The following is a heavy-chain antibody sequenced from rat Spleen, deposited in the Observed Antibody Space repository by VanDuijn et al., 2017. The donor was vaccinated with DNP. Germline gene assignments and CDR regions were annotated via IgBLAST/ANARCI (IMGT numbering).Heavy chain of an antibody. J-gene: IGHJ2*01. D-gene: IGHD1-7*01. Sequence: EMQLQESGPGLVKPSQSLSLTCSVTDYSITSDYWGWIRKFPGNKMEWIGHINYSGRISYNPSLTGRISITRDTSKNHFFLQLNSATTEDTATYYCARWTRYFDSWGQGVMVTVSS. CDR3: ARWTRYFDS. CDR1: DYSITSDY. V-gene: IGHV3-1*01. CDR2: INYSGRI.